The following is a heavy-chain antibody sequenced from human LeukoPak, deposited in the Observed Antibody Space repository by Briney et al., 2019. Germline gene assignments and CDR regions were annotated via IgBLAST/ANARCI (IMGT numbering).Heavy chain of an antibody. CDR1: GFTFSSYS. Sequence: GGSLRLSCAASGFTFSSYSMNWVRQAPGKGLEWVSSISSSSSYIYYADSVKGRFTISRDNAKNSLYLQMNSLRAEDTAVYYCARAPPYDRIYFDYWGQGTLVTVSS. CDR2: ISSSSSYI. D-gene: IGHD3-22*01. J-gene: IGHJ4*02. CDR3: ARAPPYDRIYFDY. V-gene: IGHV3-21*01.